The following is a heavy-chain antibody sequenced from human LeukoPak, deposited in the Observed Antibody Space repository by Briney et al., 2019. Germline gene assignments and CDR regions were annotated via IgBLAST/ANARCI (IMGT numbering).Heavy chain of an antibody. CDR2: IKYDASST. D-gene: IGHD6-13*01. Sequence: GGSLRLSCADSGFTFSSHWMHWVRQAPGKGLVWVSRIKYDASSTSYADSVKGRFTISRDNSKNTLYLQMNSLRAEDTAVYYCAKGPRSYTRGIAAAGTDQNYYYYMDVWGKGTTVTVSS. V-gene: IGHV3-74*01. CDR1: GFTFSSHW. CDR3: AKGPRSYTRGIAAAGTDQNYYYYMDV. J-gene: IGHJ6*03.